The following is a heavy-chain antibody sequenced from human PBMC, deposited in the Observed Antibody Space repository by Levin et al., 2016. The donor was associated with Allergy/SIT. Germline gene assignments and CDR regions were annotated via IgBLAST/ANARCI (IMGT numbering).Heavy chain of an antibody. CDR1: GYTFTSYG. V-gene: IGHV1-18*01. CDR3: ARDSEYYVSGGLDDNWFDP. Sequence: ASVKVSCKASGYTFTSYGISWVRQAPGQGLEWMGWISAYNGNTNYAQKLQGRVTMTTDTSTSTAYMELRSLRSDDTAVYYCARDSEYYVSGGLDDNWFDPWGQGTLVTVSS. J-gene: IGHJ5*02. CDR2: ISAYNGNT. D-gene: IGHD3-10*01.